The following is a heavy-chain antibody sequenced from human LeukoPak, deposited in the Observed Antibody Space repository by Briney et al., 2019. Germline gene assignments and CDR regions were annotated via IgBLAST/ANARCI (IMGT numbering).Heavy chain of an antibody. J-gene: IGHJ3*02. Sequence: SETLSLTCTVSGGSISSYYWSWIRQPAGQGLEWIGRIYISGSTNYNPSLKSRVTMSVDTSKNQFSLKLNSVTAADTAVYYCARGPVATDAFDIWGQGTMVTVSS. CDR1: GGSISSYY. CDR2: IYISGST. CDR3: ARGPVATDAFDI. D-gene: IGHD5-12*01. V-gene: IGHV4-4*07.